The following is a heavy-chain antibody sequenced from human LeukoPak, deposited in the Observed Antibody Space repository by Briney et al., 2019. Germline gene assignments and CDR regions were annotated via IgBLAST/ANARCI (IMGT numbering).Heavy chain of an antibody. D-gene: IGHD1-26*01. J-gene: IGHJ4*02. V-gene: IGHV4-59*08. CDR3: ARLSGSPHPPFDY. Sequence: SETPSLTCTVSGGSISSYYWSWIRDPPGKELVWIGYIYYSGSTYYNPSLKSRVTIPVDTSKNQFSLKLTSVTAADTAVYYCARLSGSPHPPFDYWGQGTLVTVSS. CDR1: GGSISSYY. CDR2: IYYSGST.